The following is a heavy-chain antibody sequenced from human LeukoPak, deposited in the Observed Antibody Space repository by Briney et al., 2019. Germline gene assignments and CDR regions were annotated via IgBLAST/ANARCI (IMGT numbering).Heavy chain of an antibody. CDR2: IYTSGST. D-gene: IGHD3-22*01. J-gene: IGHJ4*02. V-gene: IGHV4-4*09. Sequence: SETLSLTCTVSGGSISSYYWSWIRQPPGKGLEWIGYIYTSGSTNYNPSLKSRVTISVDTSKNQFSLKLSSVTAADTAVYYCVKHGYYYDSSGYYGYYFDYWGQGTLVTVSS. CDR3: VKHGYYYDSSGYYGYYFDY. CDR1: GGSISSYY.